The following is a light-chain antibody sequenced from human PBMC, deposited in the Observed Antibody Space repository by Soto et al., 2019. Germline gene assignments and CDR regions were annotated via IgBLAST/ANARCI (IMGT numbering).Light chain of an antibody. CDR3: QQRGNWPS. J-gene: IGKJ4*01. CDR2: DAS. Sequence: EIASTQSPATLSLSPGERATLSCRASQSVSRYLAWYQQKPGQAPRLLIYDASNRATGIPARFSGSGSGTDFTLTISSLEPEDFALYYCQQRGNWPSFGGGTKVEIK. CDR1: QSVSRY. V-gene: IGKV3-11*01.